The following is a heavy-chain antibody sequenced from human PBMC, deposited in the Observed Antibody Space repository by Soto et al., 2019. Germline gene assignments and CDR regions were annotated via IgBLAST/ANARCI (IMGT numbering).Heavy chain of an antibody. Sequence: QVQLQESGPGLVKPSETLSLTCTVSGGSISSYYWSWIRQPPGKGLEWIGYIYYSGSTNYNPSLKSRVTISVDTSKNQFSLKLSSVTAADTAVYYCARTLFGWGMWFDPWGQGTLVTVSS. J-gene: IGHJ5*02. V-gene: IGHV4-59*01. CDR1: GGSISSYY. CDR2: IYYSGST. CDR3: ARTLFGWGMWFDP. D-gene: IGHD3-10*02.